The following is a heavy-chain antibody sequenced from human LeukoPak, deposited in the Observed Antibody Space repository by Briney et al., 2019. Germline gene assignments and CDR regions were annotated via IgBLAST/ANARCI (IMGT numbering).Heavy chain of an antibody. J-gene: IGHJ4*01. Sequence: PGGSLRLSCAASGFTFNTYAMGWVRQAPGKGLEWVSTISGGGESIYYADSVKGRFSISRDNSKSTLFLQMNSLRAEDTAVYFCANAYYSDVSGNPYYFDNWGQGNLVTVSS. V-gene: IGHV3-23*01. CDR3: ANAYYSDVSGNPYYFDN. CDR1: GFTFNTYA. CDR2: ISGGGESI. D-gene: IGHD3-22*01.